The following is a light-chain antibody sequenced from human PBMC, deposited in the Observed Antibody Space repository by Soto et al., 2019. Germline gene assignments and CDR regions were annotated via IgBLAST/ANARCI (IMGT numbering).Light chain of an antibody. CDR3: AAWDDSLNVV. CDR1: SSNIGSNT. J-gene: IGLJ2*01. Sequence: QSVLTQPPSASGTPGQRVTISCSGSSSNIGSNTVNWYQQLPGTAPNLLIYSNNQRPSGVPDRFSASKSGTSASLAISGLQAEDEADYYCAAWDDSLNVVFGGGTKVTVL. CDR2: SNN. V-gene: IGLV1-44*01.